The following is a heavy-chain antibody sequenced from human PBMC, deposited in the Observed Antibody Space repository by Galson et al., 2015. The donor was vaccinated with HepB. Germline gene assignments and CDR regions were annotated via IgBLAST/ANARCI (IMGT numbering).Heavy chain of an antibody. CDR2: IGYSGGNT. D-gene: IGHD1-26*01. Sequence: SLRLSCAASGFTFSSYAMSWVRQAPGKGLERVSFIGYSGGNTYSADSVKGRFTISRDNSKNTLYLQMNSLRAEDTAVYYCAKVGGSYSWYFDLWGRGTLVTVSS. J-gene: IGHJ2*01. V-gene: IGHV3-23*01. CDR3: AKVGGSYSWYFDL. CDR1: GFTFSSYA.